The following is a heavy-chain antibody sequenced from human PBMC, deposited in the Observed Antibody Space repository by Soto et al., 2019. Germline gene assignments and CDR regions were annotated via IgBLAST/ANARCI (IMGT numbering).Heavy chain of an antibody. Sequence: ESGGGVVPPGRSLRLSCAASGFTFSTYGMHWVRQAPGKGLEWVAVIWYDGSNKYYGDSVKGRFTISRDNSENTLYLQMNSLRVEDTAMYYCARGDTSDPFQYWGQGTLVTVSS. J-gene: IGHJ4*02. CDR2: IWYDGSNK. V-gene: IGHV3-33*01. CDR1: GFTFSTYG. D-gene: IGHD2-2*01. CDR3: ARGDTSDPFQY.